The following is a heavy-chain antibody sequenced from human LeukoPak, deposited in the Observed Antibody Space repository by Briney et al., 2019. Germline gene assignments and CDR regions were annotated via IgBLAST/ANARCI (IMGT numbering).Heavy chain of an antibody. Sequence: SETLSLTCAVYGGSFSSYYWSWIRQPAGKGLEWIGRIYTSGSTNYNPSLKSRVTMSVDTSKNQFSLKLSSVTAADTAVYYCAREGGCSGGSCYSGSWFDPWGQGTLVTVSS. CDR2: IYTSGST. CDR3: AREGGCSGGSCYSGSWFDP. V-gene: IGHV4-4*07. CDR1: GGSFSSYY. D-gene: IGHD2-15*01. J-gene: IGHJ5*02.